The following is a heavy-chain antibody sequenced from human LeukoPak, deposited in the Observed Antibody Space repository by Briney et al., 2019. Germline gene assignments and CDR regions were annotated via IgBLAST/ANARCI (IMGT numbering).Heavy chain of an antibody. Sequence: GGSLRLSCAASGFTFSSYSMNWVRQAPGKGLEWVSSISSSSSYIYYADSVKGRFTISRDNAKNSLYLQMNSLRAEDTAVYYCARDPTTNGFQHWGQGTLVTVSS. CDR1: GFTFSSYS. CDR2: ISSSSSYI. J-gene: IGHJ1*01. V-gene: IGHV3-21*01. CDR3: ARDPTTNGFQH. D-gene: IGHD1-1*01.